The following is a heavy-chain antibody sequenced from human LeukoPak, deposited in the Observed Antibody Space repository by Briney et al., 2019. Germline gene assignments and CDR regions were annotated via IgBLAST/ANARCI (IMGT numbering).Heavy chain of an antibody. Sequence: GGSLRLSCAASGFIVSINYMTWVRQAPGKGLEWVSLIDSGDNTYYADSVKGRFTISRDNSKNTLYLQMNSLRAEDTAVYYCARVAFRSSSYISGIDYWGQGTLVTVSS. D-gene: IGHD3-3*01. CDR2: IDSGDNT. V-gene: IGHV3-53*01. CDR1: GFIVSINY. J-gene: IGHJ4*02. CDR3: ARVAFRSSSYISGIDY.